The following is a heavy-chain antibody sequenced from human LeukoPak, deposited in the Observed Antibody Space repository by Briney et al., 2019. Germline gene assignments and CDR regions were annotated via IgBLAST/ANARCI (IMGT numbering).Heavy chain of an antibody. CDR2: MYIGGRT. J-gene: IGHJ6*03. CDR3: AREGIAVADTYYYYYIDV. Sequence: PSETLSLTCTVTGTSIRSGSYYWNWIRQAAGKGLEWIGRMYIGGRTTYSPSFKSRVTISLDTTENQFSLRVRSVTAADTAIYYCAREGIAVADTYYYYYIDVWGKGTWVTVSS. V-gene: IGHV4-61*02. D-gene: IGHD6-19*01. CDR1: GTSIRSGSYY.